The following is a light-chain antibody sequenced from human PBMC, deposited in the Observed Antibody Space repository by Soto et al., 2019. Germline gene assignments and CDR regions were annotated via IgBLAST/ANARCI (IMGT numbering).Light chain of an antibody. CDR2: DAS. CDR3: QQYGSSPKT. V-gene: IGKV3-20*01. J-gene: IGKJ1*01. CDR1: ESVVSNY. Sequence: EIVLTQSPGTLSLSPGERATLSCRATESVVSNYLAWYQLKPGQAPRLLIYDASSRATGIPDRFSGSGSGTDFTLTIGRLEPEDVAVYYCQQYGSSPKTFGQGTKVDIK.